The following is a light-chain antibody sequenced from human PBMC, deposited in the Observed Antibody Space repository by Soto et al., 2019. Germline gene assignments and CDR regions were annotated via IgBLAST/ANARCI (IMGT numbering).Light chain of an antibody. Sequence: DIQMTQSPSTLSASVGDRITITCRASQSISSWLSWYQQKPGKAPKVLIYKASSLESGVPSRFSGSGSGTEFTLTISSLQPYDFATYYCQQYKTYWSFGQGTKVEIK. CDR2: KAS. CDR1: QSISSW. CDR3: QQYKTYWS. V-gene: IGKV1-5*03. J-gene: IGKJ1*01.